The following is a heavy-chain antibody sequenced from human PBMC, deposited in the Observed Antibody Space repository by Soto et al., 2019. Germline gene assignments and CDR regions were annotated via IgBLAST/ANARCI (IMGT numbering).Heavy chain of an antibody. CDR3: ARFYYDSSGYLPSPYYYYYGMDV. V-gene: IGHV3-7*04. CDR2: IKQDGSEK. CDR1: RVKLSSYW. J-gene: IGHJ6*02. D-gene: IGHD3-22*01. Sequence: GSLRIFYAASRVKLSSYWMSWVRQAPGKGLEWVANIKQDGSEKYYVDSVKGRFTISRDNAKNSLYLQMNSLRAEDTAVYYCARFYYDSSGYLPSPYYYYYGMDVWGQGTTVTVSS.